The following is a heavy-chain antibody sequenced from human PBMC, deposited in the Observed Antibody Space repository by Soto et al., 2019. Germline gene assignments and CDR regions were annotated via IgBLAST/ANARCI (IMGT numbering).Heavy chain of an antibody. CDR3: ERAAMKTGYSGYSKLAD. CDR2: IIADNGDT. Sequence: QVRLVQSGTELKKQGASVKVSGKASGYTCGNYGINWVRQAPGQGLEWVGWIIADNGDTNYAQKVQGRVTMTTDTYTGTAYMELRHLRSDDTAIYSCERAAMKTGYSGYSKLADWGQGTLVTVAS. J-gene: IGHJ4*02. CDR1: GYTCGNYG. V-gene: IGHV1-18*01. D-gene: IGHD5-12*01.